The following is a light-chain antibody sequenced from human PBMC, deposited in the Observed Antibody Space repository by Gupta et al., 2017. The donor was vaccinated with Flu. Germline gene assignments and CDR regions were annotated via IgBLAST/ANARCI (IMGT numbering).Light chain of an antibody. V-gene: IGLV1-40*01. J-gene: IGLJ1*01. Sequence: QPVLTQPPSVSGAPGQRVTISCTGSSSNIGADYDVHWYQHLPGTAPKLLIYDNKRRPSGVPDRFSGSKSGSSASLAITGLQAEDEADYYCQSYDTGLTGYIFGTGTKVSIL. CDR3: QSYDTGLTGYI. CDR2: DNK. CDR1: SSNIGADYD.